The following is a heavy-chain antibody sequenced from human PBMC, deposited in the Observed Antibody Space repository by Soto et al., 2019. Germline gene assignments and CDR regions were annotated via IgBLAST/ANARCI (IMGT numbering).Heavy chain of an antibody. J-gene: IGHJ6*02. Sequence: ASVKVSCKASGYTFTSYGISWVRQAPGQGLEWMGWISAYNGNTNYAQKLQGRVTMTTDTSTSTAYMELRSLRSDDTAVYYCARDPYDFWSGYYYYYYYGMDVWGQGTTVTVSS. CDR1: GYTFTSYG. CDR3: ARDPYDFWSGYYYYYYYGMDV. CDR2: ISAYNGNT. V-gene: IGHV1-18*01. D-gene: IGHD3-3*01.